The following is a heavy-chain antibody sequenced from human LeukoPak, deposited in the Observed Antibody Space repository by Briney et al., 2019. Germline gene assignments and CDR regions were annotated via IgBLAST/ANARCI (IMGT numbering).Heavy chain of an antibody. Sequence: GGSLRLSCAASVFTFSTYSMRSVRQAPGPGLEGASVISGNGGDTFYADSVKGRFTISRDNSKHTLYLQVNSLRAEDTAVYYCARHLSGVTAYTYGRGIDYWGQGTLVTVSS. V-gene: IGHV3-23*01. D-gene: IGHD5-18*01. CDR3: ARHLSGVTAYTYGRGIDY. CDR1: VFTFSTYS. CDR2: ISGNGGDT. J-gene: IGHJ4*02.